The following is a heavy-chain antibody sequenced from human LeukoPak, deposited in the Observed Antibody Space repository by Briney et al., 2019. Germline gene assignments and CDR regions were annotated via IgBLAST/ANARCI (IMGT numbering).Heavy chain of an antibody. CDR3: ARGEVAAAGTGGFDP. J-gene: IGHJ5*02. CDR2: INPSGGST. D-gene: IGHD6-13*01. CDR1: GYTFTSYY. V-gene: IGHV1-46*01. Sequence: ASVKVSCKASGYTFTSYYMHWVRQAPGQGLEWMGIINPSGGSTSYAQKFQGRVTMTRDMSTSTVYMELSSLRSEDTAVYYCARGEVAAAGTGGFDPWGQGTLVTVSS.